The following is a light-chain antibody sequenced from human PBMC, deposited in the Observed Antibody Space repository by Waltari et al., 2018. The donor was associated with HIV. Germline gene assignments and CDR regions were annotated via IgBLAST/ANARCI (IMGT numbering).Light chain of an antibody. V-gene: IGLV2-11*01. CDR3: CSYAGTYTWV. CDR2: DVT. Sequence: QPALTQPRSVSGSPGQSVTLSCRGSSTDIGDYKYVPWYQQHPGKVPKLVIFDVTKWPSGVPDRFSGSKSVNTASLTISGLQAEDEADYYCCSYAGTYTWVFGGGTRLTVL. CDR1: STDIGDYKY. J-gene: IGLJ2*01.